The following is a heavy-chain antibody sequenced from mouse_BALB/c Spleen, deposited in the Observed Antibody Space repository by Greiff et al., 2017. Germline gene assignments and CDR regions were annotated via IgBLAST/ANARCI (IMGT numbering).Heavy chain of an antibody. CDR3: ARYRYDDGAAWFAY. CDR2: INPSTGYT. D-gene: IGHD2-14*01. Sequence: QVQLKESGAELAKPGASVKMSCKASGYTFTSYWMHWVKQRPGQGLEWIGYINPSTGYTEYNQKFKDKATLTADKSSSTAYMQLSSLTSEDSAVYYCARYRYDDGAAWFAYWGQGTLVTVSA. V-gene: IGHV1-7*01. J-gene: IGHJ3*01. CDR1: GYTFTSYW.